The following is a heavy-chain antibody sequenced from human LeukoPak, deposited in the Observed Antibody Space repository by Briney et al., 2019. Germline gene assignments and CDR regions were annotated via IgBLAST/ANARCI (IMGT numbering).Heavy chain of an antibody. D-gene: IGHD5-12*01. CDR3: ARGGDRGYVN. J-gene: IGHJ4*02. CDR2: INHRGST. CDR1: GGSISSGDYY. V-gene: IGHV4-30-4*01. Sequence: SQTLSLTCTVSGGSISSGDYYWSWIRQPPGKGLEWIGEINHRGSTNYSPSLKSRVTISLDTSKSQFSLKLSSVTAADTAVYYCARGGDRGYVNWGQGTLVTVSS.